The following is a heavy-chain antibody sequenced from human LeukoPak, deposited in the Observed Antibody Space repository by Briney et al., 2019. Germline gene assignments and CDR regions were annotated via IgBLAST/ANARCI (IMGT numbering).Heavy chain of an antibody. J-gene: IGHJ6*04. Sequence: GASVNVSCKGYGYTFTAHYIHWVRQAPGQGLEWMGWISAYNGNTNYAQKLQGRVTMTTDTSTSTAYMELRSLRSDDTAVYYCARDADILTGPPTVMDVWGKGTTVTVSS. D-gene: IGHD3-9*01. V-gene: IGHV1-18*04. CDR3: ARDADILTGPPTVMDV. CDR1: GYTFTAHY. CDR2: ISAYNGNT.